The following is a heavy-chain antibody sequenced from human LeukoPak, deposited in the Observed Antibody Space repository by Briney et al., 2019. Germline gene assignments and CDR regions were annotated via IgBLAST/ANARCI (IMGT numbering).Heavy chain of an antibody. CDR1: GFTFSSYA. V-gene: IGHV3-23*01. CDR2: ISRRDDYT. CDR3: ANDYRSGSFHDF. Sequence: GGSLRLSCTASGFTFSSYAMNWVRQPPGKGLEWVSVISRRDDYTYYADSVKGRFTISRDNSKNTLYLQMNTLRAEDTAVYYCANDYRSGSFHDFWGQGTLVTVSS. J-gene: IGHJ4*02. D-gene: IGHD3-10*01.